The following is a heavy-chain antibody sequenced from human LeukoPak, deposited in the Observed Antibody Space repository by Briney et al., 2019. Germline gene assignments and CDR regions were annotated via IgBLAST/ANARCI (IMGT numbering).Heavy chain of an antibody. Sequence: VASVKVSCTASGYPLTTYYMHWVRQAPGQGLEWVGIINPSGGSTNYAQRFQGRVTMTRDTSTSTVYMELSSLRSEDTAVYYCARESMIARERKFDYWGQGTLVTVSS. CDR1: GYPLTTYY. J-gene: IGHJ4*02. V-gene: IGHV1-46*01. CDR2: INPSGGST. CDR3: ARESMIARERKFDY. D-gene: IGHD3-22*01.